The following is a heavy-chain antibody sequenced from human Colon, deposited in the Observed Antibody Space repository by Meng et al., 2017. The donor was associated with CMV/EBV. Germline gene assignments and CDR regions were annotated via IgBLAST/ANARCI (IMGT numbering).Heavy chain of an antibody. J-gene: IGHJ4*02. D-gene: IGHD3-16*01. Sequence: GSLRLSCTVSGGSISSYYWSWIRQTPGKGLEWIGYIYYSGSTNYNPSLKSRVTISVDTSKNQFSLKLSSVTAADTAVYYCARDLGGDYFDYWGQGTLVTVSS. V-gene: IGHV4-59*01. CDR1: GGSISSYY. CDR2: IYYSGST. CDR3: ARDLGGDYFDY.